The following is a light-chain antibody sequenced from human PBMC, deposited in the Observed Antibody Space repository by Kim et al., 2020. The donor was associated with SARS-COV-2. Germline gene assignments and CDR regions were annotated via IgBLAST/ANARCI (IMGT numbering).Light chain of an antibody. CDR1: QSVSSSY. J-gene: IGKJ3*01. CDR2: SAS. CDR3: QHYGSSPFS. V-gene: IGKV3-20*01. Sequence: EIVLTQSPGTLSLSPGERATLSCRASQSVSSSYLAWYQQQPGQAPRLLIYSASSRATGIPDRFSGSGSGTDFSLTISRLEPEDFAVYYCQHYGSSPFSFGPGTKVDIK.